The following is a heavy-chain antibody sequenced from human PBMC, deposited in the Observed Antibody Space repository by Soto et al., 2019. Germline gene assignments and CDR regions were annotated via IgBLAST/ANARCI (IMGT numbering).Heavy chain of an antibody. D-gene: IGHD2-2*01. J-gene: IGHJ6*02. V-gene: IGHV5-10-1*01. CDR1: EYSFSSSC. Sequence: GESLKIFCRASEYSFSSSCSSWLRKMQRTGQWWMGRIDSSDSYHNYSPSFQGHGTISADKSISTAYLQWSSLRASDTALYYCERHFDCSSNSRHHRGYYGMDVWGQG. CDR2: IDSSDSYH. CDR3: ERHFDCSSNSRHHRGYYGMDV.